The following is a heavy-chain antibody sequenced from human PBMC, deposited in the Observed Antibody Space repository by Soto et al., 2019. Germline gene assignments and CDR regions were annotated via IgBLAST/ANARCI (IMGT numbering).Heavy chain of an antibody. CDR1: GYTFTSHS. CDR3: ARVGYYYGSGSYLFDP. J-gene: IGHJ5*02. V-gene: IGHV1-18*01. CDR2: ISGYNGYT. D-gene: IGHD3-10*01. Sequence: QVQLVQSGGEVKKPGASVKVSCKASGYTFTSHSISWVRRAPGEGLEWVGWISGYNGYTNYAQNFKGRVTMTTDASTGTASRERRSLRPGDTAAYYCARVGYYYGSGSYLFDPWGQGTLVTVSS.